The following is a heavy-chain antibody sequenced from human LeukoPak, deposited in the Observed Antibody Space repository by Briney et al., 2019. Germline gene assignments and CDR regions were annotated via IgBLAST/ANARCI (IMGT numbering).Heavy chain of an antibody. D-gene: IGHD1-14*01. V-gene: IGHV4-31*03. CDR2: IYYSGST. Sequence: KPSETLSLTCTVSGGSISSGGYYWSWIRQHPGKGLEWIGYIYYSGSTYYNPSLKSRVTISVDTSKNQFSLKLSSVTAADTAVYYCARKAVTGYYYYGMDVWGQGTTVTVSS. CDR1: GGSISSGGYY. CDR3: ARKAVTGYYYYGMDV. J-gene: IGHJ6*02.